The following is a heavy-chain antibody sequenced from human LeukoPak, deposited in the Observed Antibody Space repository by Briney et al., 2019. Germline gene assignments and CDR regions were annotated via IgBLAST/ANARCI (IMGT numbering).Heavy chain of an antibody. D-gene: IGHD5-18*01. J-gene: IGHJ4*02. CDR1: GYTVTSYA. CDR3: ARGPVDTAMGVYY. V-gene: IGHV7-4-1*02. CDR2: MNTNTGNA. Sequence: GASVKVSCKASGYTVTSYALNWVRQAPGQGLEWMGWMNTNTGNATYDQGFTGRFVFSLDTSVSTAYLQISSLKAEDTAVYYCARGPVDTAMGVYYWGQGTLVTVSS.